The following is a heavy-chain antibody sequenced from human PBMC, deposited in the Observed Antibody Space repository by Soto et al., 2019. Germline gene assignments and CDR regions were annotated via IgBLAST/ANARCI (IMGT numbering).Heavy chain of an antibody. D-gene: IGHD2-15*01. CDR3: ARHTPASSISDH. V-gene: IGHV4-39*01. CDR1: GGSISSSSYY. CDR2: IYYSGST. J-gene: IGHJ4*02. Sequence: QLQLQESGPGLVKPSETLSLTCTDSGGSISSSSYYWGWIRQPPGKGLEWIGSIYYSGSTYYNPSPKCTVXXXVXXSQNHFSLKLSAVTAADTAVYYCARHTPASSISDHWGQGTLVTVSS.